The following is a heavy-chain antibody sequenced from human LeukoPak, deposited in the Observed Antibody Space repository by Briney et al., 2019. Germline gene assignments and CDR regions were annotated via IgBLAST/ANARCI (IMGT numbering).Heavy chain of an antibody. J-gene: IGHJ3*02. CDR3: ARYRAFDI. V-gene: IGHV4-59*02. CDR1: GGSVSGYY. Sequence: ASETLSLTCTVSGGSVSGYYWSWIRQPPGEGLEWIGYIYNSGNTNYNPSLKSRVTISVDTSKNQFSLKLTSVTAADTAVYYCARYRAFDIWGRGTLVTVSS. CDR2: IYNSGNT.